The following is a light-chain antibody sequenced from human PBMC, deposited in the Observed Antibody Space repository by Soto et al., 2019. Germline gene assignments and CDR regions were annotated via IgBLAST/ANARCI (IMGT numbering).Light chain of an antibody. Sequence: EIVMTQSPATLSVSPGGRATLSCRASQSISDTLAWYPQKPGQPPRLLIYDASTRATGIPARFSGGGSGTEFTPPISRLQSEDFAVYYCQQYDNWLTGTFGQGTKVDIK. CDR1: QSISDT. J-gene: IGKJ1*01. CDR2: DAS. CDR3: QQYDNWLTGT. V-gene: IGKV3-15*01.